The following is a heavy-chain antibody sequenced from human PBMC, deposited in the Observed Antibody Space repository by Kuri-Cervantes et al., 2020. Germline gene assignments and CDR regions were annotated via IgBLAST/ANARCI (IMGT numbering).Heavy chain of an antibody. CDR2: ISSSGDYI. CDR1: GFTFDDYA. Sequence: GESLKISCAASGFTFDDYAMHWVRQAPGKGLEWVSSISSSGDYIYYADSVKGRFTISRDNAKNSLYLQMNYLRVEDTAVYYCATDLVATIFDYWGQGTLVTVSS. CDR3: ATDLVATIFDY. V-gene: IGHV3-21*03. J-gene: IGHJ4*02. D-gene: IGHD5-12*01.